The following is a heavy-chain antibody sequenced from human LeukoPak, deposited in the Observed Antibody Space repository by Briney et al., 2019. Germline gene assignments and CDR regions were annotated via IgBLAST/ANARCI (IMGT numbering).Heavy chain of an antibody. J-gene: IGHJ3*02. V-gene: IGHV1-18*01. CDR3: ARDLRPKYYYDSSGYYRDAFDI. CDR2: ISAYNGNT. Sequence: ASVKVSCKASGYTFTSYGISWVRQAPGQGLEWMGWISAYNGNTNYAQKLQGRVTMTTDTSTSTAYMELRSLRSDDTAVYYCARDLRPKYYYDSSGYYRDAFDIWGQGTMVTVSS. D-gene: IGHD3-22*01. CDR1: GYTFTSYG.